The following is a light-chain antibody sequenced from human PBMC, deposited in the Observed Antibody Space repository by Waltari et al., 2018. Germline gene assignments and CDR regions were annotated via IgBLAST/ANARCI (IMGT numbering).Light chain of an antibody. CDR1: EGSIARNR. Sequence: NFMLTQPHSVSESPGKTVTISCTRTEGSIARNRLQWYQQRPGSSPTTVIYEDNKRPSGVPDRFSGSIDSSSNSASLTISGLRAEDEADYYCQSYDSSNHVVFGGGTKLAVL. J-gene: IGLJ2*01. CDR3: QSYDSSNHVV. CDR2: EDN. V-gene: IGLV6-57*01.